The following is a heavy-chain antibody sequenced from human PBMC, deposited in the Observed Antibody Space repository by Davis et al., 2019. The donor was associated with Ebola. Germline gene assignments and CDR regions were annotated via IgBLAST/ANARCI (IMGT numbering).Heavy chain of an antibody. V-gene: IGHV3-7*01. J-gene: IGHJ4*02. D-gene: IGHD1-26*01. CDR2: IKPDGSDK. CDR3: ATLPGYY. CDR1: GFTFSSYG. Sequence: PGGSLRLSCAASGFTFSSYGMHWVRQAPGKGLEWVANIKPDGSDKFYVDSVKGRFTISRDNAKNTLYLQMNNLRVEDTAVYYCATLPGYYWGQGTLVTVSS.